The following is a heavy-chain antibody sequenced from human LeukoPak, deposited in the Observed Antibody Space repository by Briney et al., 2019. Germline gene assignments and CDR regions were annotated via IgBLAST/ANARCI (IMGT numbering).Heavy chain of an antibody. CDR1: GFTFSSYE. V-gene: IGHV3-48*03. CDR3: ARDSGSGSSNDAFDI. Sequence: GGSLRLSCAASGFTFSSYEMNWVRQAPGKGLEWVSCISSSGSTIYYADSVKGRFTISRDNAKNSLYLQMNSLRAEDTAVYYCARDSGSGSSNDAFDIWGQGTMVTVSS. CDR2: ISSSGSTI. D-gene: IGHD3-10*01. J-gene: IGHJ3*02.